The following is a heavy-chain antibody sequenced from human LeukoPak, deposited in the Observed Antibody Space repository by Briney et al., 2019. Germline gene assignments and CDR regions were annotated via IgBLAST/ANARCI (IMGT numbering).Heavy chain of an antibody. CDR3: ARGETYSGYDSRYYYYGMDV. J-gene: IGHJ6*02. CDR1: GGSISSGGYY. CDR2: IYYSGST. V-gene: IGHV4-31*03. D-gene: IGHD5-12*01. Sequence: SETLSLTCTVSGGSISSGGYYWSWIRQHPGKGLEWIVYIYYSGSTYYNPSLKSRVTISVDTSKNQFSLKLSSVTAADTAVYYCARGETYSGYDSRYYYYGMDVRGQGTTVTVSS.